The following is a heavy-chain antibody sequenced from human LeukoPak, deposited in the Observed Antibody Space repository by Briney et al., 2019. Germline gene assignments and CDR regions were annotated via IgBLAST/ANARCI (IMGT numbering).Heavy chain of an antibody. CDR3: AREWDNWNAGAFDI. CDR1: GGSISSSNYY. D-gene: IGHD1-20*01. V-gene: IGHV4-61*02. J-gene: IGHJ3*02. CDR2: IYTSEST. Sequence: PSQTLSLTCSVSGGSISSSNYYWSWIRQPAGKGLEWIGRIYTSESTNYNPSLKSRVTISVDTSRNQFSLKLSSVTAADTAVYYCAREWDNWNAGAFDIWGQGTMVTVSS.